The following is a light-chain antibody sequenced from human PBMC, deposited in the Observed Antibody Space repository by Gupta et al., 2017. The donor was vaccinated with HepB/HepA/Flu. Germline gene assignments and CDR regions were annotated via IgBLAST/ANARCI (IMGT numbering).Light chain of an antibody. CDR1: QGISSY. V-gene: IGKV1-9*01. CDR2: VAS. J-gene: IGKJ4*01. Sequence: DIQFSHSPSFLSASVGGRVTISCRARQGISSYLAWYKQKPGKAPKLLIYVASTLQSGIPARFSGSGSGTEFTLTINRLQPEDFATYYGQHINSYPPSFGGGTKVEIK. CDR3: QHINSYPPS.